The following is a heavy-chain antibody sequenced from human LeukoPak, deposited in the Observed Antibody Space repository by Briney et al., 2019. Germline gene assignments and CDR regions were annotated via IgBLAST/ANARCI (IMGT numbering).Heavy chain of an antibody. CDR1: GFTFSSYS. CDR2: ISSSSYI. D-gene: IGHD4-4*01. Sequence: GGSLRLSCAASGFTFSSYSMNWVRQAPGKGLEWVSSISSSSYIYYADSVKGRFTISRDNAKNSLYLQMNSLRAEDTAVYYCAREYLYDYSTPDGMDVWGQGTTVTVSS. V-gene: IGHV3-21*01. J-gene: IGHJ6*02. CDR3: AREYLYDYSTPDGMDV.